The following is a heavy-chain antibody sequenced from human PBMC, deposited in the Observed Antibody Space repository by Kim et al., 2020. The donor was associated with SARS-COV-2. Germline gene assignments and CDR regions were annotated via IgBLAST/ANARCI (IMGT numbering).Heavy chain of an antibody. D-gene: IGHD6-19*01. V-gene: IGHV3-21*01. CDR1: GFTFSSYS. CDR2: ISSSSYI. CDR3: AREIRLPGYSSGCHAFDI. J-gene: IGHJ3*02. Sequence: GGSLRLSCAASGFTFSSYSMNWVRQAPGKGLEWVSSISSSSYIYYADSVKGRFTISRDNAKNSLYLQMNSLRAEDTAVYYCAREIRLPGYSSGCHAFDIWGQGTMVTVSS.